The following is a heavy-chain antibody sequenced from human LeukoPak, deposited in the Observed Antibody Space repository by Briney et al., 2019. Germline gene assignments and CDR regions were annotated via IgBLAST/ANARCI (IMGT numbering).Heavy chain of an antibody. CDR1: GFSFSIHG. D-gene: IGHD2-2*01. V-gene: IGHV4-59*08. CDR3: ARHEDVVVPAAN. CDR2: IYYSGST. J-gene: IGHJ4*02. Sequence: GSLRLSCAASGFSFSIHGMGWVRRAPGKGLEWIGYIYYSGSTNYNPSLKSRVTMSVDTSKNQFSLKLSSVTAADTAVYYCARHEDVVVPAANWGQGTLVTVSS.